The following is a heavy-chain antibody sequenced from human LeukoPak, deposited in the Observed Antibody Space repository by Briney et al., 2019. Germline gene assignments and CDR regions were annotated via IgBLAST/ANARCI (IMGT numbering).Heavy chain of an antibody. CDR3: ARVRCSSNSCFPDY. J-gene: IGHJ4*02. D-gene: IGHD2-2*01. CDR1: GFTFSTYW. CDR2: IKQDGSDK. Sequence: PGGSLRLSCAASGFTFSTYWMSWVRQAPGRGLEWVASIKQDGSDKYYVDSVKGRFTISRDNAKNSLFLQMNSLRAEDTAVYYCARVRCSSNSCFPDYWGQGTLVTVSS. V-gene: IGHV3-7*01.